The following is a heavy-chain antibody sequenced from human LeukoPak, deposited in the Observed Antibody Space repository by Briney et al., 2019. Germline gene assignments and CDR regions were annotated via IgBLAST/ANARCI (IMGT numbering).Heavy chain of an antibody. CDR1: GFPFSSHA. Sequence: PGGSLRLSCAASGFPFSSHAMSWVRQPPGKGLEWVAAISNGNTYYAGSVRGRFTISRDDSENTVYLQMNSLRDEDTALYYCVREAGYCAPVCYKTNRFDPWGQGTLVTVSS. V-gene: IGHV3-23*01. J-gene: IGHJ5*02. CDR3: VREAGYCAPVCYKTNRFDP. D-gene: IGHD2-15*01. CDR2: ISNGNT.